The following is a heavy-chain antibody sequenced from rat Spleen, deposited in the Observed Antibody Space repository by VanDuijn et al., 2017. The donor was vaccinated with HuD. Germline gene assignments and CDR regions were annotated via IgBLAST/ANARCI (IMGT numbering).Heavy chain of an antibody. CDR1: GFTFNNHW. J-gene: IGHJ2*01. D-gene: IGHD1-7*01. CDR3: AHTMGVFDY. Sequence: EVQLVESGGGLVQPGRSLKLSCVASGFTFNNHWMAWIRQAPGKGLEWVASITNASGRTYYPDSVKGRFTVSRDNAQNTLYLQMTKLGSEDTAIYYCAHTMGVFDYWGQGVTVTVSS. CDR2: ITNASGRT. V-gene: IGHV5-31*01.